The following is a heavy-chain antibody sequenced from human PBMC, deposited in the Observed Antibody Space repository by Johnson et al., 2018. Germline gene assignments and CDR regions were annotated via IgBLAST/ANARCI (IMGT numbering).Heavy chain of an antibody. D-gene: IGHD1-26*01. CDR3: ARDRIKGELVNYYFYGMNG. J-gene: IGHJ6*02. CDR1: GGTFSSYA. Sequence: QVQLVQSGAEVKKPGSSVKVSCKASGGTFSSYAISWVRLAPGHGLEWMGGIIPIFGTTNYAQKFQGRVTIIADESTSTAYMELGSLRSDDSAVYYCARDRIKGELVNYYFYGMNGGGQGTTVTVSS. CDR2: IIPIFGTT. V-gene: IGHV1-69*01.